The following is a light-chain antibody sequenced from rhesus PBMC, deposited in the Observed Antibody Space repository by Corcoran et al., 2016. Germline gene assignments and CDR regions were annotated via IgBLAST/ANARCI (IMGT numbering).Light chain of an antibody. J-gene: IGKJ3*01. Sequence: DIQMTQSPSSLSASVGDTVTITCQASQGISNILAWYQKKPGKVPNLLIYAASTSQSGVPSMFSGRGSGTYFTLTISSLQPEDFATYYCQHGYGILFTFGPGTKLDIK. CDR1: QGISNI. CDR3: QHGYGILFT. V-gene: IGKV1-33*02. CDR2: AAS.